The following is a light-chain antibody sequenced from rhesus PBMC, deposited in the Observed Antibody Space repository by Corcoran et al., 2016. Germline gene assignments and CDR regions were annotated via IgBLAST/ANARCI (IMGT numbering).Light chain of an antibody. CDR3: LQDYSTPLT. CDR2: AAS. V-gene: IGKV1-94*01. CDR1: QDIKKE. Sequence: DIQMTQSPSSLSASVGDRVTVTCRASQDIKKELSWYQQKPGKSPTLLIYAASTLEAGVSSRFSGSGSGTDFTLTINNLRPADVATYYCLQDYSTPLTFGGGTKVDIK. J-gene: IGKJ4*01.